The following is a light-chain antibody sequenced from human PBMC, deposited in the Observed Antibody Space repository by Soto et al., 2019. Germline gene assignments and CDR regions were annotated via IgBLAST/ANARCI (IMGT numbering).Light chain of an antibody. V-gene: IGKV3-20*01. CDR3: QQYGTSPYT. Sequence: EIVLTQSPGTLSLSPGERATLSCGASQRLTSNSLAWYQQKPGQAPGLLVYGASIRATGIPDRFSGSGSGTDFTLTISRLEPKDFAVYYCQQYGTSPYTFGQGTKLEIK. CDR1: QRLTSNS. J-gene: IGKJ2*01. CDR2: GAS.